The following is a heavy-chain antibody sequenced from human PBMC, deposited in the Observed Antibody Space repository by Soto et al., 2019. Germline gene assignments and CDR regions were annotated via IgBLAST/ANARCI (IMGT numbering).Heavy chain of an antibody. D-gene: IGHD6-19*01. CDR1: GFTFDDYA. Sequence: EVQLVESGGGLVQPGRSLRLSCAASGFTFDDYAMHWVRQAPGKGLEWVSGISWNSGSIGYADSVKGRFTISRDNAKNSLYRQMNSLREEDTALYDCAKDIGLVLSFYFDYWGQGTLVTVSS. V-gene: IGHV3-9*01. CDR3: AKDIGLVLSFYFDY. CDR2: ISWNSGSI. J-gene: IGHJ4*02.